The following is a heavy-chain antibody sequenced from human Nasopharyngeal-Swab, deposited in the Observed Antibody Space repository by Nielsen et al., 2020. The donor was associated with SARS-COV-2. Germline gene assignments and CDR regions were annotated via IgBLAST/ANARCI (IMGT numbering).Heavy chain of an antibody. CDR3: ARNIVVVPAAVLYYYYYGMDV. Sequence: ASVKVSCKASGYTFTSYYMHWVRQAPGQGLEWMGIINPSGGSTSYAQKFQGRVTMTRDTSTSTVYMELSSLRSEDTAVYYCARNIVVVPAAVLYYYYYGMDVWGQGTTVTVSS. D-gene: IGHD2-2*01. J-gene: IGHJ6*02. CDR2: INPSGGST. CDR1: GYTFTSYY. V-gene: IGHV1-46*01.